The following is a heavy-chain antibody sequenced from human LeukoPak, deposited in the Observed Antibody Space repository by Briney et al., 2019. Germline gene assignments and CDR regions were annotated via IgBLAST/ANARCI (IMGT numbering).Heavy chain of an antibody. Sequence: PGGSLRLSCAASGFTVSSNYMSWVRQAPGKGLEWVSVIHSGGSTYYADSVKGRFTISRDNSKNTLYLQMSSLRAEDTAVYYCARVYYDSSGYYSGLVWYFDYWGQGTLVAVSS. CDR1: GFTVSSNY. CDR3: ARVYYDSSGYYSGLVWYFDY. CDR2: IHSGGST. J-gene: IGHJ4*02. V-gene: IGHV3-53*01. D-gene: IGHD3-22*01.